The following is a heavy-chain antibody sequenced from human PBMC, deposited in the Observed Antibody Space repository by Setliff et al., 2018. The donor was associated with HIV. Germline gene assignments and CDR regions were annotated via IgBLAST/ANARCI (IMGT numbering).Heavy chain of an antibody. D-gene: IGHD1-26*01. Sequence: ASVMVSCKTSGYTFINYDINWVRQAPGQGLEWMGWMNPNSTNTGYAQRFQGRVILTGDTSISTAYMELISLTSEDTAVYYCARGRHSTTAGATKVGYWGRGTLVTVSS. CDR2: MNPNSTNT. CDR1: GYTFINYD. CDR3: ARGRHSTTAGATKVGY. V-gene: IGHV1-8*02. J-gene: IGHJ4*02.